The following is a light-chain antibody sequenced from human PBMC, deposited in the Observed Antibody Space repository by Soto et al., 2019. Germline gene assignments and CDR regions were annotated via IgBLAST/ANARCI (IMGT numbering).Light chain of an antibody. J-gene: IGKJ1*01. CDR2: LGS. V-gene: IGKV2-28*01. CDR1: QSLLHSNGYNS. Sequence: DIVMTQSPLSLPVTPGEPASISCRSSQSLLHSNGYNSLDWYLQKPGQSPQLLVYLGSNRASGVPDRFSGSGSGTDFTLKISRVEAEDVGVYYCMQALQTRWTFGQGTKVEIK. CDR3: MQALQTRWT.